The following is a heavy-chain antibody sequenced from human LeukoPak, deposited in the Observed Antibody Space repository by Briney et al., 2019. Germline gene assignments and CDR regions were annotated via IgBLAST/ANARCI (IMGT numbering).Heavy chain of an antibody. V-gene: IGHV4-59*01. Sequence: SETLSLTCTVSGGSINNYYWSWVRQPPGKGLEWIGYVYYSGSTNYNPSLKSRVTISVDTSRYQFSLKLSSVTAADTAVYYCAREVDYYGPGRFDPWGQGTLVTVSS. J-gene: IGHJ5*02. CDR2: VYYSGST. CDR1: GGSINNYY. D-gene: IGHD3-10*01. CDR3: AREVDYYGPGRFDP.